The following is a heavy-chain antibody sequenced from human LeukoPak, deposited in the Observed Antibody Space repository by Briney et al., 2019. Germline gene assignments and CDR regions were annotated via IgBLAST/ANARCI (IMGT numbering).Heavy chain of an antibody. D-gene: IGHD5-24*01. Sequence: SVKVSCKASGGTFSSYAISWVRQAPGQGLEWMGGIIPIFGTANYAQKFQGRVTITTDESTSTAYMELSSLRSEDTAVYYCARGHWTISRRYYMDVWGKGTTVTVSS. CDR1: GGTFSSYA. V-gene: IGHV1-69*05. CDR2: IIPIFGTA. J-gene: IGHJ6*03. CDR3: ARGHWTISRRYYMDV.